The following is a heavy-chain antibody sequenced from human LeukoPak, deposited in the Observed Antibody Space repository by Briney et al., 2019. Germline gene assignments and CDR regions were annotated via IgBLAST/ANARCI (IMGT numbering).Heavy chain of an antibody. CDR1: GFTFSSYA. V-gene: IGHV3-23*01. J-gene: IGHJ4*02. D-gene: IGHD1-1*01. CDR3: AQATGTLRY. Sequence: GGSLRLSCAASGFTFSSYAMSWVRQAPGKGLEWVSGISGRDSTTYYADSVKGRFTISRDISKNTLHLQMSSLTAEDTATYYCAQATGTLRYWGQGTLVTLSS. CDR2: ISGRDSTT.